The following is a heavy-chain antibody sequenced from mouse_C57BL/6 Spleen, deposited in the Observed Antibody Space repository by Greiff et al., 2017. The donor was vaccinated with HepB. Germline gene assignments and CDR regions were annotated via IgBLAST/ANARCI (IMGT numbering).Heavy chain of an antibody. D-gene: IGHD2-4*01. Sequence: EVHLVESGPGLVKPSQSLSLTCSVTGYSITSGYYWNWIRQFPGNKLEWMGYISYDGSNNYNPSLKNRISITRDTSKNQFFLKLNSVTTEDTATYYCARGIYYDYLYYFDYWGQGTTLTVSS. J-gene: IGHJ2*01. CDR3: ARGIYYDYLYYFDY. CDR1: GYSITSGYY. V-gene: IGHV3-6*01. CDR2: ISYDGSN.